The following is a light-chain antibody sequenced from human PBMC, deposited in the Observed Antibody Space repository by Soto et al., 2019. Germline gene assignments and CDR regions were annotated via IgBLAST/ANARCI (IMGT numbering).Light chain of an antibody. CDR3: AAWDDSLSGWV. CDR2: RNN. CDR1: SSNIGSNT. V-gene: IGLV1-44*01. J-gene: IGLJ3*02. Sequence: HSVLTQPPSASGTPGQRVTISCSGSSSNIGSNTVNWYQQLPGTAPKLLIYRNNQRPSGVPDRFSGSKSGTSASLAISGLPSEDEADYYCAAWDDSLSGWVFGGGTKLTVL.